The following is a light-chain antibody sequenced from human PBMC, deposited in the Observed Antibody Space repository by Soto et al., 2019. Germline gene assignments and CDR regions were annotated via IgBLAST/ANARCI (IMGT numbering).Light chain of an antibody. CDR1: SSDVGGFNH. CDR2: EVN. V-gene: IGLV2-8*01. J-gene: IGLJ1*01. CDR3: CSYAGGSTFDV. Sequence: QSALTQPPSASGSPGQSVAISCTGTSSDVGGFNHVSWYQHHPGKAPRLMIYEVNKRPSGVPDRFSGSKSANTASLTVSGLQVEDEADYYCCSYAGGSTFDVFGTGTKLTVL.